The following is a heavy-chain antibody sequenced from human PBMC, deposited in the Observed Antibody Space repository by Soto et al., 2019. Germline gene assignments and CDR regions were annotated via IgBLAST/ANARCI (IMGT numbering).Heavy chain of an antibody. Sequence: ASVKVSCKASGYTFTGYYMHWVRQAPGQGLEWMGWINPNSGGTNYAQKFQGWVTVTRDTSISTAYMELSRLRSDDTAVYYCARDPSRIVGATGWFDPWGQGTLVTVSS. J-gene: IGHJ5*02. CDR3: ARDPSRIVGATGWFDP. V-gene: IGHV1-2*04. CDR2: INPNSGGT. D-gene: IGHD1-26*01. CDR1: GYTFTGYY.